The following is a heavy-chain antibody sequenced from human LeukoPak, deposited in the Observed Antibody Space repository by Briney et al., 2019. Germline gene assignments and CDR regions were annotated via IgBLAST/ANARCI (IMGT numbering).Heavy chain of an antibody. V-gene: IGHV3-7*01. CDR1: GFIFNNYW. D-gene: IGHD6-13*01. J-gene: IGHJ4*02. CDR2: IKKDGSEK. CDR3: ARPLLAAAGAFDY. Sequence: GGSLRLSCAASGFIFNNYWMSWVRQAPGKGLEWVANIKKDGSEKYYPDSVKGRFTISRDNAKNSLYLQLNSLRAEDTAVYYCARPLLAAAGAFDYWGQGTLVTVSS.